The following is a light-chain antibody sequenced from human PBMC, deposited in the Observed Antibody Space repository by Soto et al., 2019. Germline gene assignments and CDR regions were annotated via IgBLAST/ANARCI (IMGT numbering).Light chain of an antibody. Sequence: IQLTQSPSSLSASVGDRVTITCRASQDIAIYLAWYQQKPGEAPKLLIYAASSLQSGVPSRFSGSGSGTDFTLTISSLQPEDFATYSCQQSYNSPQTFGRGTKVDI. J-gene: IGKJ1*01. V-gene: IGKV1-39*01. CDR2: AAS. CDR1: QDIAIY. CDR3: QQSYNSPQT.